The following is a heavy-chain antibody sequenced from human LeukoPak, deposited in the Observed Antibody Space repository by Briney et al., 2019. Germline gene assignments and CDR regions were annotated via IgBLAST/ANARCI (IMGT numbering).Heavy chain of an antibody. D-gene: IGHD2-2*01. CDR1: GGSITNYY. CDR3: ARGCSSTSCWLRMDV. Sequence: LSLICTVSGGSITNYYWSWIRQPAGKGLEWIGRIYTSGSTSYNPSLKSRVTMSIDTSKNQFSLKLSSLTAADTAVYYCARGCSSTSCWLRMDVWGQGTTVTVSS. J-gene: IGHJ6*02. V-gene: IGHV4-4*07. CDR2: IYTSGST.